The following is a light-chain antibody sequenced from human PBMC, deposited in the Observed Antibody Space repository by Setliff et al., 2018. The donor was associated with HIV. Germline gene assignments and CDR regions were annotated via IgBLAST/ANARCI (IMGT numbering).Light chain of an antibody. V-gene: IGLV2-14*03. Sequence: QSALAQPASVSGSPGQSIAIACTGASGDISDNVSWYQLHPGKAPKLMIYDVSYRPSGVSSRFSGSRSGNTASLTISGLQPEDEADYFCCSYSGDSVWVFGAGTKATVL. J-gene: IGLJ3*02. CDR1: SGDISDN. CDR3: CSYSGDSVWV. CDR2: DVS.